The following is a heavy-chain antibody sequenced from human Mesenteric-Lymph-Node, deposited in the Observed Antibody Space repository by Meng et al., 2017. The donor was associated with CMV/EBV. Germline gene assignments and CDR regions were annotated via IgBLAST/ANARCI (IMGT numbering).Heavy chain of an antibody. D-gene: IGHD1-1*01. CDR2: IYSGGRR. Sequence: PGEASGLTCVASGFGGSSKYVSWVREGRGKGMEWGSVIYSGGRRYYAGSVKGRFTISRDNSKNTLYLQMNSLGVEGTAVYYCARGGYGWGQGTLVTVSS. CDR1: GFGGSSKY. V-gene: IGHV3-53*01. J-gene: IGHJ4*02. CDR3: ARGGYG.